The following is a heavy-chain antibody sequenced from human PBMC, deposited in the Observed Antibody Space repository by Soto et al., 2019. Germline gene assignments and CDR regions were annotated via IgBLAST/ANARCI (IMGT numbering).Heavy chain of an antibody. V-gene: IGHV1-2*02. J-gene: IGHJ4*02. CDR1: GYTFTGYY. CDR2: INPSSGGT. CDR3: ATQVGADFDY. Sequence: QVQLVQSGAEVKKPGASVKVSCKASGYTFTGYYIHWVRQAPGQGLEWMGWINPSSGGTNYLQKFQGRVTMTRDTSISTAYMELSRLGSDATAVYYCATQVGADFDYWGQGTLVTVSS. D-gene: IGHD1-26*01.